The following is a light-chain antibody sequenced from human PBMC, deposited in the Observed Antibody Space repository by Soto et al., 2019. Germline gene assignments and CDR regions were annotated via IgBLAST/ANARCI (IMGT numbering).Light chain of an antibody. CDR1: SGDVGNYNY. Sequence: QSALTQPPSASGSPGQSVTISCTGTSGDVGNYNYVSWYQQHPGQAPKLVIYEVSERPSGVPDRFSGSKSGNTASLTVSGLQAEDEAIYYCSSYAGSPVVFGGGTKLTVL. V-gene: IGLV2-8*01. J-gene: IGLJ2*01. CDR3: SSYAGSPVV. CDR2: EVS.